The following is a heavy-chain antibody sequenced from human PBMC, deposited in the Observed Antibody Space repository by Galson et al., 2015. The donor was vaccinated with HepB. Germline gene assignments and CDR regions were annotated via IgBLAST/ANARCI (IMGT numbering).Heavy chain of an antibody. J-gene: IGHJ6*02. CDR1: GGTFSSYA. Sequence: SVKVSCKASGGTFSSYAISWVRQAPGQGLEWMGGIIPIFGIANYAQKFQGRVTITADESTSTAYMELSSLRSEDTAVYYCASPYSSSWRSLRWEYGMDVWGQGTTVTVSS. V-gene: IGHV1-69*13. CDR3: ASPYSSSWRSLRWEYGMDV. CDR2: IIPIFGIA. D-gene: IGHD6-13*01.